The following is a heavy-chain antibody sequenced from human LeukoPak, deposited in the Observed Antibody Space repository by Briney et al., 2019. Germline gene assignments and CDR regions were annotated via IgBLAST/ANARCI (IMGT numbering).Heavy chain of an antibody. CDR1: GYSISSGYF. Sequence: SETLSLTCTVSGYSISSGYFWGWIRQPPGKGLEWIGSIYHSGTTYYNPSLKSRVTISVDTSKNQFSLKLSSVTAADTAVYYCARGDPGIAVASTSNWFDPWGQGTLVTVSS. CDR3: ARGDPGIAVASTSNWFDP. V-gene: IGHV4-38-2*02. J-gene: IGHJ5*02. D-gene: IGHD6-19*01. CDR2: IYHSGTT.